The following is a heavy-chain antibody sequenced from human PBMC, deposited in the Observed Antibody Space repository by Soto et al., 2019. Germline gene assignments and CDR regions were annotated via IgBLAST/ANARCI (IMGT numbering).Heavy chain of an antibody. CDR3: ARWGTTGGLDV. Sequence: QVHLVESGGGVVHPGTSLRLSCVGSGFTFRSYVIHWVRQAPGKGLEWVALTSYDGSNNFYGDSVKGRFTISRDNSRNTVELQMDSLRLEDTALYYCARWGTTGGLDVWGQGTLVSVSS. J-gene: IGHJ4*02. V-gene: IGHV3-33*05. CDR1: GFTFRSYV. CDR2: TSYDGSNN. D-gene: IGHD3-16*01.